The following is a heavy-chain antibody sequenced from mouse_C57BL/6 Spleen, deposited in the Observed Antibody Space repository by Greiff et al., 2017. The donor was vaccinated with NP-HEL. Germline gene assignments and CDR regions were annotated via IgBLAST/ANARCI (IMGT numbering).Heavy chain of an antibody. CDR1: GFTFSDYG. D-gene: IGHD4-1*01. V-gene: IGHV5-17*01. J-gene: IGHJ4*01. CDR2: ISSGSSTI. CDR3: ARGLGRDYYAMDY. Sequence: EVQLQESGGGLVKPGGSLKLSCAASGFTFSDYGMHWVRQAPEKGLEWVAYISSGSSTIYYADTVKGRFTISRDNAKNNLFLQMTSLRSEDTAMCYCARGLGRDYYAMDYWGQGTSVTVSS.